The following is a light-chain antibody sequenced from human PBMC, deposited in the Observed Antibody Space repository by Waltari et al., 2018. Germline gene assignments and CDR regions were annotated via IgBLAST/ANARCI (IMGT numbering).Light chain of an antibody. V-gene: IGKV1-39*01. CDR3: LQTYNTPRT. Sequence: DIQMTQSPSSLSASVGDRVTITCRASQSISSYFNWYQQKPGKAPRHLIYGSSRLQSGVQSRFSGSGSGTDFTLTISSLQPEDFATYYCLQTYNTPRTFGKGTKVEIK. CDR2: GSS. J-gene: IGKJ1*01. CDR1: QSISSY.